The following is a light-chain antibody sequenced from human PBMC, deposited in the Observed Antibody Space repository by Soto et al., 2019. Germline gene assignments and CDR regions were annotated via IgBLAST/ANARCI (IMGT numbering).Light chain of an antibody. Sequence: QSALTQPPSVSGSPGQSVTISCTGTSSDVGNYNRVSWYQQPPGTAPKLIIYEVTNRRTGVPNRFSASKSGNTASLTISGLQADDEADYYCTSYTSNRTWVCGGGTKLTVL. J-gene: IGLJ3*02. CDR2: EVT. V-gene: IGLV2-18*02. CDR3: TSYTSNRTWV. CDR1: SSDVGNYNR.